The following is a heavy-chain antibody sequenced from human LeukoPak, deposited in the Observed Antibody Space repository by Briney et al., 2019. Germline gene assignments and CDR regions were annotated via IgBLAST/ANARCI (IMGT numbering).Heavy chain of an antibody. CDR3: VRLTYCGGDCYSGFDY. Sequence: ASVKVSCKASGFTFTNYYMHWVRQAPGQGLEWMGWINPISGGTNSAQKFQGRVTMTRDTSISTAYMELSSLRSDDTAIYYCVRLTYCGGDCYSGFDYWGQGTLVTVSS. V-gene: IGHV1-2*02. CDR1: GFTFTNYY. J-gene: IGHJ4*02. CDR2: INPISGGT. D-gene: IGHD2-21*02.